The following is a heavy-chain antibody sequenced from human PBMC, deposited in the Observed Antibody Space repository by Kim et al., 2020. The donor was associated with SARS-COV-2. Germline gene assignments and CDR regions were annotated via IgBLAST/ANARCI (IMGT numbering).Heavy chain of an antibody. CDR3: PRDSNVVSRITRILYSFDY. D-gene: IGHD2-15*01. Sequence: GGSLRLSCAASGFTFSSYAMHWVRQAPGKGLEWVAVISYDGSNKYYADAVKGRFNISRDNSKNTLYLQMNSLRAEDTAVYYCPRDSNVVSRITRILYSFDYWGQGTLVTVSS. CDR1: GFTFSSYA. V-gene: IGHV3-30-3*01. J-gene: IGHJ4*02. CDR2: ISYDGSNK.